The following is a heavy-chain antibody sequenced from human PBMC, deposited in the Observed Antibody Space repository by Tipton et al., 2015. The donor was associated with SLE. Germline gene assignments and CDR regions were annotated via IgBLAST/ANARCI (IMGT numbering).Heavy chain of an antibody. CDR2: ISSSGSTI. D-gene: IGHD1-14*01. V-gene: IGHV3-48*03. J-gene: IGHJ6*02. CDR3: ARVTSYYYGMDV. CDR1: GFTFSSYE. Sequence: GSLRLSCAASGFTFSSYEMNWVRQAPGKGLEWVSYISSSGSTIYYADSVKGRFTISRDNAKNSLYLQMNSLRAEDTAVYYCARVTSYYYGMDVWGQGTTVTVSS.